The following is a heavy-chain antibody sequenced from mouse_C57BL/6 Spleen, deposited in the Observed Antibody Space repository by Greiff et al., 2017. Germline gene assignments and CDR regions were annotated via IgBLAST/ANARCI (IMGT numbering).Heavy chain of an antibody. CDR2: INPSSGYT. J-gene: IGHJ4*01. CDR3: ARRGPRSYDAMDY. CDR1: GYTFTSYT. D-gene: IGHD1-1*01. V-gene: IGHV1-4*01. Sequence: VQLQQSGAELARPGASVKMSCKASGYTFTSYTMHWVKQRPGQGLEWIGYINPSSGYTKYNQKFKDKATLTADKSSSTAYMQLSSLTSEDSAVYYCARRGPRSYDAMDYWGQGTSVTVSS.